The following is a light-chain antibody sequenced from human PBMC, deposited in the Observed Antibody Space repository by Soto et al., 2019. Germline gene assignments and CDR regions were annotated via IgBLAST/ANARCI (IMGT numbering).Light chain of an antibody. CDR3: SSYTSIITRGV. V-gene: IGLV2-14*01. J-gene: IGLJ2*01. CDR2: DVS. CDR1: SSDVGTYDY. Sequence: QSALTQPASVSGSPGQSITISCTGTSSDVGTYDYVSWYQQHPGKAPKLMIYDVSNRPSGVSNRFSGSKSGNTASLTISGLQAEDEADYYCSSYTSIITRGVFGGGTKLTVL.